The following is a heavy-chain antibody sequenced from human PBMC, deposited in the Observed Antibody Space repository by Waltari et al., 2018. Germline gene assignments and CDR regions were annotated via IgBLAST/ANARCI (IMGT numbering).Heavy chain of an antibody. CDR2: INAGNGNT. CDR3: AREIGYSSGYYGYYFDY. D-gene: IGHD3-22*01. J-gene: IGHJ4*02. Sequence: QVQLVQSGAEVKKPGASVKVSCKASGYTFTSYAMHWVRQAPGQRLEWMGWINAGNGNTKYSQEFQGRVTITRDTSASTAYMELSSLRSEDMAVYYFAREIGYSSGYYGYYFDYWGQGTLVTVSS. CDR1: GYTFTSYA. V-gene: IGHV1-3*03.